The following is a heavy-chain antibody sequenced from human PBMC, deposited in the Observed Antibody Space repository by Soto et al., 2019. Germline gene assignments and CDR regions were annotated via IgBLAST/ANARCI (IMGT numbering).Heavy chain of an antibody. J-gene: IGHJ4*02. CDR1: GFTFSSYW. V-gene: IGHV3-7*02. Sequence: GGSLRLSCAASGFTFSSYWMSWVRQAPGKGLEWVATIKQDGSERYYVDSVKGRFTISRDNAKNSLYLQMNSLRAEDTAVYYCARPHRNYYDSSGYYEDLFLYIHYWGQGTLVTVSS. CDR3: ARPHRNYYDSSGYYEDLFLYIHY. D-gene: IGHD3-22*01. CDR2: IKQDGSER.